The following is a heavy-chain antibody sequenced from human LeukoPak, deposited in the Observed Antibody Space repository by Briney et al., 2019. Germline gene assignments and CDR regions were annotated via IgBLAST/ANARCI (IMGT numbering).Heavy chain of an antibody. CDR1: GYTFTGYY. D-gene: IGHD3-22*01. CDR2: INPNSGGT. J-gene: IGHJ4*02. V-gene: IGHV1-2*02. Sequence: ASVKVSCKASGYTFTGYYMHWVRQAPGQGLEWMGWINPNSGGTNYAQKFQGRVTMTRGTSISTAYMELSRLRSDDTAVYYCARMYDSSGYYYSNFDYWGQGTLVTVSS. CDR3: ARMYDSSGYYYSNFDY.